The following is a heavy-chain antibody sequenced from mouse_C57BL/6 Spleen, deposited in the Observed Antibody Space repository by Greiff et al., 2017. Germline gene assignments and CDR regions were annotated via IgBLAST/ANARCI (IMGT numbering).Heavy chain of an antibody. V-gene: IGHV14-2*01. CDR1: GFNIKDYY. CDR2: IDPEDGET. CDR3: DGYYGGDYAMDY. D-gene: IGHD2-3*01. J-gene: IGHJ4*01. Sequence: VPLQPSGAELVKPGASVKLSCTASGFNIKDYYMHWVKQRTEQGLEWIGRIDPEDGETKYAPKFQGKATITADTSSNTAYLPLSSLTSEDTAVYYCDGYYGGDYAMDYWGQGTSVTVSS.